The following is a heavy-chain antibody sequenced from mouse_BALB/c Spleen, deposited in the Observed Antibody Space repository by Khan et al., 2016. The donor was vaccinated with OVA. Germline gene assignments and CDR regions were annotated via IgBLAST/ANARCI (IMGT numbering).Heavy chain of an antibody. J-gene: IGHJ4*01. CDR3: DRWFDGYSSHYAIDY. Sequence: QVQLKESGPGLVAPSQSLSITCTVSGFSLTSYGVHWVRQPPGKGLEWLVVIWSDGSTNYNSVLKSRLSIRKDNSKSQVFLKMNSIQTDDKAIFFCDRWFDGYSSHYAIDYWGQGTSVTVSS. V-gene: IGHV2-6*02. D-gene: IGHD2-3*01. CDR2: IWSDGST. CDR1: GFSLTSYG.